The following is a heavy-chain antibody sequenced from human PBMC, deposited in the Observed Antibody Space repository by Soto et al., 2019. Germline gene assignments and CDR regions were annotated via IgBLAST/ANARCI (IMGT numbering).Heavy chain of an antibody. CDR2: ISGSGGTT. D-gene: IGHD6-13*01. CDR1: GFTFSNYA. V-gene: IGHV3-23*01. J-gene: IGHJ4*02. Sequence: GGSLRLSCAASGFTFSNYAVSWVRQAPGKGLEWVSAISGSGGTTYYADSVKGRFTISRDNSKDTLHLQMNSLRAEDTAIYYFAKTTRQSLVYLDYSGQGALVPVSS. CDR3: AKTTRQSLVYLDY.